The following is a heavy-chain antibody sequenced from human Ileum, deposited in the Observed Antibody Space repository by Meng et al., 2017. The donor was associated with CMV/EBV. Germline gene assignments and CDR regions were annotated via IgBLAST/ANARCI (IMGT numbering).Heavy chain of an antibody. Sequence: NSWMSWVRQAPGKGLEWVGRIKSKADGGTLDYAAPVKGRFTVSRDGSKDTLYLQMDSLKIADTAVYFCTTAPDIVVIPTAFGYDAFDVWGQGTVVTVSS. V-gene: IGHV3-15*01. CDR2: IKSKADGGTL. J-gene: IGHJ3*01. D-gene: IGHD2-2*01. CDR3: TTAPDIVVIPTAFGYDAFDV. CDR1: NSW.